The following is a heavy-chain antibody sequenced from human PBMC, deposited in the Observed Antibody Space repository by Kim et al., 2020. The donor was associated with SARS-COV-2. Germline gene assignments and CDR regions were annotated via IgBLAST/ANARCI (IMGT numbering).Heavy chain of an antibody. V-gene: IGHV3-21*04. D-gene: IGHD1-26*01. Sequence: GGSLRLSCAASGFTFSSYSMNWVRQAPGKGLEWVSSISSSSSYIYYADSVKGRFTISRDNAKNSLYLQMNSLRAEDTAVYYCARAKGLVGATYYFDYWGQGTLVTVSS. J-gene: IGHJ4*02. CDR2: ISSSSSYI. CDR1: GFTFSSYS. CDR3: ARAKGLVGATYYFDY.